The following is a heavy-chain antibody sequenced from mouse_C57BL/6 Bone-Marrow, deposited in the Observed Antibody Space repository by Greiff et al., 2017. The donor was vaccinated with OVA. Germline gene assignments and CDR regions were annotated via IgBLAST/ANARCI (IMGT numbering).Heavy chain of an antibody. D-gene: IGHD1-1*01. CDR3: ARSYTTVVATRYYFDY. CDR1: SYTFTSYW. J-gene: IGHJ2*01. Sequence: QVQLKESGAELVMPGASVKLSCKASSYTFTSYWMHWVKQRPGQGLEWIGEIDPSDSYTNYNQKFKGKSTLTVDKSSSTAYMQLSSLTSEDSAVYYCARSYTTVVATRYYFDYWGQGTTLTVSS. CDR2: IDPSDSYT. V-gene: IGHV1-69*01.